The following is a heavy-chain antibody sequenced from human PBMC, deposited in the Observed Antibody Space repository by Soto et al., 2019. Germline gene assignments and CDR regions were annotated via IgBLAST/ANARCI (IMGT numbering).Heavy chain of an antibody. J-gene: IGHJ4*01. CDR3: GSPRSGPSPDVGH. V-gene: IGHV1-3*01. Sequence: GASVKVSCKASGYTFSSYGMHWVRQAPGQRLEWMGWINVGNGNPAYSQKFQGRVTITRDTTASTAYMELSSLTSEDTAVYYCGSPRSGPSPDVGHWGHGTVVTVSS. CDR1: GYTFSSYG. D-gene: IGHD2-15*01. CDR2: INVGNGNP.